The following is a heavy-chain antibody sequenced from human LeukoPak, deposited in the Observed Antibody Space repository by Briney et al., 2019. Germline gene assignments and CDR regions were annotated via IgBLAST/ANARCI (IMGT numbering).Heavy chain of an antibody. CDR3: TRGRGAQYSSGWYIDYFDY. CDR2: INPNSGGT. V-gene: IGHV1-2*02. CDR1: GYTFNGYY. D-gene: IGHD6-19*01. Sequence: ASVKVSCKASGYTFNGYYMHWVRQAPGQGLEWMGWINPNSGGTNYAQKFQGRVTMTRDTSISTAYMELSRLRSDDTAVYYCTRGRGAQYSSGWYIDYFDYWGQGTLVTVSS. J-gene: IGHJ4*02.